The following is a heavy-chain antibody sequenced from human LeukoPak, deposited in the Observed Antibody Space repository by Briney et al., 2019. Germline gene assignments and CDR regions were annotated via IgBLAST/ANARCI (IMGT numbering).Heavy chain of an antibody. CDR2: ISGGDVST. D-gene: IGHD6-19*01. CDR3: AKVPTSGWHYFDY. CDR1: GFTFNSYA. V-gene: IGHV3-23*01. J-gene: IGHJ4*02. Sequence: GGSLRLSCAASGFTFNSYAMSWVRQAPGKGLEWVSGISGGDVSTYYADSVKGRFTISRDNSKNTLYLQMNSLRAEDTAVYYCAKVPTSGWHYFDYWGQGTLVTVSS.